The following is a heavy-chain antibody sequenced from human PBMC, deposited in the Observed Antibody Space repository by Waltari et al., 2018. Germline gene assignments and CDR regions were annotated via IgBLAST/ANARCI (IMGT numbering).Heavy chain of an antibody. V-gene: IGHV3-23*01. D-gene: IGHD5-18*01. CDR3: AKGSGYSYGYPEY. CDR2: ISAAGDNT. Sequence: VQLLESGGALIEPGGSLRLCCVGSGLSFSYYAMTWIRQAPGKGVVWVSGISAAGDNTYYADSVEGPFTISRDNSKNPLYLEVAGLRAEDTAVYYCAKGSGYSYGYPEYWGQGTLVAVSS. CDR1: GLSFSYYA. J-gene: IGHJ4*02.